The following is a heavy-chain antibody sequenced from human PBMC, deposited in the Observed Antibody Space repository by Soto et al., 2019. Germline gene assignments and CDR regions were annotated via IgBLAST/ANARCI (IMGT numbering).Heavy chain of an antibody. CDR3: AREVNSPATSDAFDI. Sequence: QVHLQESGPGLVKPSQTLSLTCTVSGGSITGDNYFWSWVRQHPEKGLEWIGYISYSGTTYYNPSLKSRVTISVDTSNNQFSLSLISVTAADTAMYFCAREVNSPATSDAFDIWGQGTVVTVSS. V-gene: IGHV4-31*03. CDR1: GGSITGDNYF. J-gene: IGHJ3*02. CDR2: ISYSGTT. D-gene: IGHD1-26*01.